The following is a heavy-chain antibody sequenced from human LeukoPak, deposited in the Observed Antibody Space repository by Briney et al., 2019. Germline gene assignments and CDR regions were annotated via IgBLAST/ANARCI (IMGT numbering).Heavy chain of an antibody. CDR2: IKSKTDGGTT. D-gene: IGHD5-18*01. CDR1: GFTFSNAW. V-gene: IGHV3-15*01. CDR3: TTGATWIQIGFYYYYGMDV. Sequence: GGSLRLSCAASGFTFSNAWMGWVRQAPGEGLEWVGRIKSKTDGGTTDYAAPVKGRFTISRDDSKNTLYLQMNSLKTEDTAVYYCTTGATWIQIGFYYYYGMDVWGKGTTVTVSS. J-gene: IGHJ6*04.